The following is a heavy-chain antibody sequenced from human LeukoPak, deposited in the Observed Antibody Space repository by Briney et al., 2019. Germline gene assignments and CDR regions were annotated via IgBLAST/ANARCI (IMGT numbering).Heavy chain of an antibody. J-gene: IGHJ4*02. CDR1: GGTFSSYA. Sequence: ASVKVSCKASGGTFSSYAISWVRQAPGQGLEWMGGIIPIFGTANYARKFQGRVTITTDESTSTAYMELSSLRSEDTAVYYCARDNGGDYRLNYWGQGTLVTVSS. CDR3: ARDNGGDYRLNY. D-gene: IGHD4-17*01. CDR2: IIPIFGTA. V-gene: IGHV1-69*05.